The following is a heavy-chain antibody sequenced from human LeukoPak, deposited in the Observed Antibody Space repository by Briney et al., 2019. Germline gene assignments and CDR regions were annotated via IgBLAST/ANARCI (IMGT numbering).Heavy chain of an antibody. D-gene: IGHD3-9*01. CDR3: ARGRYFDWLFGY. V-gene: IGHV4-59*01. CDR1: GGSIRSYY. Sequence: SETLSLTCTVSGGSIRSYYWSWIRQPPGKGLEWIGYSYYSGNTNYNPSLTSRVTMSVDTSKNQFSLNLTSVTAADTAVYYCARGRYFDWLFGYWGQGTLVTVSS. CDR2: SYYSGNT. J-gene: IGHJ4*02.